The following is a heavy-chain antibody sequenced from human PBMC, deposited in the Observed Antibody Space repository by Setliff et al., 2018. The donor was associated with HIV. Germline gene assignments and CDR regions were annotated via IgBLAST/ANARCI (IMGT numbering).Heavy chain of an antibody. CDR3: ARDYYDSSGYIFFPGLPDY. D-gene: IGHD3-22*01. V-gene: IGHV1-46*02. Sequence: GASVKVSCKTFGYYFNIDYMHWVRQAPGQGLEWMAMVSPFDDGTNYAQKFQGRVTMTRDTSTSTAYMELRRLRSDDTAVYYCARDYYDSSGYIFFPGLPDYWGQGTLVTVSS. CDR2: VSPFDDGT. J-gene: IGHJ4*02. CDR1: GYYFNIDY.